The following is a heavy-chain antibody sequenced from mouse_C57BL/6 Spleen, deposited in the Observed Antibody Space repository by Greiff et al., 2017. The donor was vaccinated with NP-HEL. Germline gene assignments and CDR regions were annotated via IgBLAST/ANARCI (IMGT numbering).Heavy chain of an antibody. D-gene: IGHD1-1*01. Sequence: VQLQQPGTELVKPGASVKLSCKASGYTFTSYWMHWVKQRPGQGLEWIGNINPSNGGTNYNEKFKSKATLTVDKSSSTAYMQLSSLTSEDSAVYYCARPVVARYWYFDVWGTGTTVTVSS. CDR3: ARPVVARYWYFDV. CDR2: INPSNGGT. CDR1: GYTFTSYW. J-gene: IGHJ1*03. V-gene: IGHV1-53*01.